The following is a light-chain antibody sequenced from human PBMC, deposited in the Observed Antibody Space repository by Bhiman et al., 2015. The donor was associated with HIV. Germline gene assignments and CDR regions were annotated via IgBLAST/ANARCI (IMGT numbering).Light chain of an antibody. V-gene: IGLV2-8*01. CDR1: SSDVGGYNY. J-gene: IGLJ2*01. Sequence: QSALTQPPSASGSPGQSVTISCTGTSSDVGGYNYVSWYQQHPGKAPKLMIYEVSKRPSGVPDRFSGSKSGTSASLAISGLQPEDEAYYFCATWEDILNGPHVVFGGGTELTVL. CDR2: EVS. CDR3: ATWEDILNGPHVV.